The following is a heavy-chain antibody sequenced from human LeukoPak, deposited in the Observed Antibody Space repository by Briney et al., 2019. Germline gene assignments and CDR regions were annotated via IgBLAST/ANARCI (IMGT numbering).Heavy chain of an antibody. CDR3: AKTYYSSSARVMDV. CDR1: GFTFSGYG. CDR2: IWHDGSKT. Sequence: GRSLRLSCAASGFTFSGYGMHWVRQAPGKGLEWVAVIWHDGSKTYYVDSVKGRFTISRDDSKNTVYLRMNSLRAEDTAVYYCAKTYYSSSARVMDVWGKGTTVTVSS. J-gene: IGHJ6*03. D-gene: IGHD3-10*01. V-gene: IGHV3-33*06.